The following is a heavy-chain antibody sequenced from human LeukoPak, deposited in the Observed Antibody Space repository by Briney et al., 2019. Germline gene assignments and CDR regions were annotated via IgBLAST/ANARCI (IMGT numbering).Heavy chain of an antibody. CDR2: ISSSGSTI. Sequence: PGGSLRLSCAASGFTFSSYEMNWVRQAPGKGLEWVSYISSSGSTIYYADSVKGRFTISRDNAKNSLYLQMNSLRAEDTAVYYCARGEIGGDGDCWDYWGQGTLVTVSS. CDR1: GFTFSSYE. J-gene: IGHJ4*02. D-gene: IGHD2-21*02. V-gene: IGHV3-48*03. CDR3: ARGEIGGDGDCWDY.